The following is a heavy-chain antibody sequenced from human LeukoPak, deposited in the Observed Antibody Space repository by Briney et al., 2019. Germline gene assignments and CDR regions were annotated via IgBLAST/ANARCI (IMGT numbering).Heavy chain of an antibody. J-gene: IGHJ3*02. CDR1: GFTFSRYS. Sequence: GGSLRLSCATSGFTFSRYSMQWVRQAPGKGLEWVAVISYDGRDQNCGDSVKGRFTISRDNSKNTLYLQMNSLRAEDTAVYYCRGGYGAFDIWGQGTMVTVSS. V-gene: IGHV3-30*04. CDR2: ISYDGRDQ. D-gene: IGHD3-22*01. CDR3: RGGYGAFDI.